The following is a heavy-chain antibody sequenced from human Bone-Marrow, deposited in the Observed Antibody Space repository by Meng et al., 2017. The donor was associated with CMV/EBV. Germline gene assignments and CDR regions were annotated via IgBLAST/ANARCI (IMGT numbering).Heavy chain of an antibody. CDR3: ASPTRYSGSESAFDI. CDR2: ISAYNGNT. D-gene: IGHD1-26*01. CDR1: GYTFSSYG. Sequence: ASVKVSCKASGYTFSSYGISWVRQAPGQGLEWMGWISAYNGNTNYAQKLRGRVTLTTDTSTSTAYMELRSLRSDDTAVYYCASPTRYSGSESAFDIWGQGKMVHVAS. J-gene: IGHJ3*02. V-gene: IGHV1-18*01.